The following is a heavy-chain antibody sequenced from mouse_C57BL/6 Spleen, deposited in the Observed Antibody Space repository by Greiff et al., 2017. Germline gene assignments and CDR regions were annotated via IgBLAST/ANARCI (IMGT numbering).Heavy chain of an antibody. Sequence: VQLVESGPGLVQPSQSLSITCTVSGFSLTSYGVHWVRQSPGKGLEWLGVIWSGGSTDYNAAFISRLGISKDNSKSQVFFKMNSLQADDTAIYYCARTGEYGSRGFFDYWGQGTTLTVSS. CDR2: IWSGGST. CDR1: GFSLTSYG. J-gene: IGHJ2*01. D-gene: IGHD1-1*01. V-gene: IGHV2-2*01. CDR3: ARTGEYGSRGFFDY.